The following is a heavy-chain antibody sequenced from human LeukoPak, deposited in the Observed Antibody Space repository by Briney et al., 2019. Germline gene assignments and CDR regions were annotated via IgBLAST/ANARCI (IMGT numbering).Heavy chain of an antibody. V-gene: IGHV4-39*01. CDR2: IYYSGST. J-gene: IGHJ4*02. CDR1: GGSIGSSSYY. CDR3: ARLMTTVTSRDY. Sequence: PSETLSLTCTVSGGSIGSSSYYWGWIRQPPGKGLEWIGSIYYSGSTYYNPSLKSRVTISVDTSKNQFSLKLSSVTAADTAVYYCARLMTTVTSRDYWGQGTLVTVSS. D-gene: IGHD4-17*01.